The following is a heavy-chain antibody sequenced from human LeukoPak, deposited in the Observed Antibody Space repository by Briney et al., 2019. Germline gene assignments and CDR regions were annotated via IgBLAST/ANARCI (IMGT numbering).Heavy chain of an antibody. J-gene: IGHJ4*02. CDR1: GFTFRSYN. D-gene: IGHD4-17*01. V-gene: IGHV3-48*01. CDR3: ARDYSTVTTFFDY. Sequence: GGSLRLSCAASGFTFRSYNMNWVRQAPGKGLEWVSYITGGSTTIYYADSVKGRFTISRNNAKNSLYLQMNSLRAEDTAVYYCARDYSTVTTFFDYWGQGTLVTVSS. CDR2: ITGGSTTI.